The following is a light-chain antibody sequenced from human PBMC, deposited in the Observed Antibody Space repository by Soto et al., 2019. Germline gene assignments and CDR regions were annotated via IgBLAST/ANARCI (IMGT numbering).Light chain of an antibody. CDR3: LLYYGGAQV. CDR1: TGAVTSGYY. V-gene: IGLV7-43*01. J-gene: IGLJ2*01. Sequence: QAVVTQEPSLTVSPGGTVTITCASSTGAVTSGYYPTWFQQNPGQAPRALIYSTSNQPSWTPARFSGSLLGGKAALTLSGVQPEDEAEYYCLLYYGGAQVFGGGTKLTVL. CDR2: STS.